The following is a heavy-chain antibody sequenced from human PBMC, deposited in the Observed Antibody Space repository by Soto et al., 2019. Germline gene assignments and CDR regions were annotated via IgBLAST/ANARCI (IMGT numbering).Heavy chain of an antibody. D-gene: IGHD4-17*01. J-gene: IGHJ3*02. V-gene: IGHV3-15*01. Sequence: EVQLVESGGGLVKPGGSLRLSCAASGFTFSNAWMSWVRQAPGKGLEWVGRIKSKTDGGTTDYAAPVKGRFTISRDDSKNTLYLQMNSLKTEDTAVYYCTTDLIYGDPLAFDIWGQGTMVTVSS. CDR1: GFTFSNAW. CDR2: IKSKTDGGTT. CDR3: TTDLIYGDPLAFDI.